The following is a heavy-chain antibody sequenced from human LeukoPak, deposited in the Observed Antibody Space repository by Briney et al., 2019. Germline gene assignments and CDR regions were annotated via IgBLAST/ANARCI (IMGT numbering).Heavy chain of an antibody. J-gene: IGHJ4*02. V-gene: IGHV3-21*01. D-gene: IGHD6-6*01. CDR2: ISSRSSYI. Sequence: GGSLRLSCAASGFTFSSYSMNWVRQAPGKGLEWVSSISSRSSYIYYADSVKGRFTISRDNAKNSLYLQMNSLRAEDTAVYYCARDWEGDSSSSGYFDYWGQGTLVTVSS. CDR1: GFTFSSYS. CDR3: ARDWEGDSSSSGYFDY.